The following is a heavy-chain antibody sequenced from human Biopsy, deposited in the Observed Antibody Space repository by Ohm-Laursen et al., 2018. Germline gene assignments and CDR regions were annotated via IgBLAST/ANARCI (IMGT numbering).Heavy chain of an antibody. CDR3: ARGYAGLYEAFDF. Sequence: SQTLSFTCTVSGVSASSGSYVWRSLRQPPGRGLELIGNVYNDVSTKYNPSLRSRVTISADKSANQFSLKLRSVTAADTAVYYCARGYAGLYEAFDFWGQGTVVTVAS. V-gene: IGHV4-61*01. J-gene: IGHJ3*01. CDR1: GVSASSGSYV. CDR2: VYNDVST. D-gene: IGHD5-18*01.